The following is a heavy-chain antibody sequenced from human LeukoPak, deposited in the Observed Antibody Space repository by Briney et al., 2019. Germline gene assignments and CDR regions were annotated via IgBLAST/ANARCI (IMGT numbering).Heavy chain of an antibody. CDR2: INHSGST. J-gene: IGHJ4*02. V-gene: IGHV4-34*01. CDR1: GGSFSGYY. Sequence: SETLSLTCAVYGGSFSGYYWSWIRQPPGKGLEWIGEINHSGSTNYNPSLKSRVTISVDTSKNQFSLKLSSVTAADTAVYYCARVRAPPRARIAVAGNKYFDYWGQGTLVTVSS. D-gene: IGHD6-19*01. CDR3: ARVRAPPRARIAVAGNKYFDY.